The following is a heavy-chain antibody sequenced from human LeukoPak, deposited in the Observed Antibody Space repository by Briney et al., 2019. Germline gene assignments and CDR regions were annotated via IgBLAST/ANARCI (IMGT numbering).Heavy chain of an antibody. CDR1: GGSISSNTYF. CDR3: ATSDTVSTYNWFDP. CDR2: IRYSGST. V-gene: IGHV4-39*01. D-gene: IGHD5/OR15-5a*01. Sequence: SETLSLTCNVSGGSISSNTYFWGWIRRPQGKGLEWIGSIRYSGSTYYNPSLKSRVTISVDTSNNQFSLHLTSLTAADTAVYYCATSDTVSTYNWFDPWGLGTLVTVS. J-gene: IGHJ5*02.